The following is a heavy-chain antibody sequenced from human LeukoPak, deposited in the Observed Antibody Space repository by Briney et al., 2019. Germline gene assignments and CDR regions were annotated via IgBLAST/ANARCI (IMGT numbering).Heavy chain of an antibody. J-gene: IGHJ5*02. D-gene: IGHD3-10*01. CDR3: ARDSAMVRFDP. CDR1: GYNFTGYY. V-gene: IGHV1-2*02. CDR2: INPDSGGT. Sequence: ASVRVSCKASGYNFTGYYMHWVRQAPGQGLEWMGWINPDSGGTNYAQKFQGRVTMTRDTSISTAYMELSRLRSDDTAVYYCARDSAMVRFDPWGQGTLVTVSS.